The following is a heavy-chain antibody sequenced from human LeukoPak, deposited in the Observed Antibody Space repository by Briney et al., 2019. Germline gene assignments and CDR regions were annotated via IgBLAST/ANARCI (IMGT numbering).Heavy chain of an antibody. D-gene: IGHD3-16*01. CDR3: ARDYEGGFDN. Sequence: GGSPRLSCAASGFTFCSYAMHWGRQAPGKGLEWVADISYDGSNKYYADSVKGRFTISRDNSKNTLYLQMNSLRAKDTAVYYCARDYEGGFDNEGQGTLVTVSS. V-gene: IGHV3-30*04. CDR2: ISYDGSNK. J-gene: IGHJ4*02. CDR1: GFTFCSYA.